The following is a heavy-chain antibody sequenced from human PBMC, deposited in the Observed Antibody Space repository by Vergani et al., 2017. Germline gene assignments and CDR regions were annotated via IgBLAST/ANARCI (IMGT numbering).Heavy chain of an antibody. CDR3: ARPGADYYFDY. CDR2: ISAYNGNT. CDR1: GYTFTSYG. D-gene: IGHD7-27*01. J-gene: IGHJ4*02. V-gene: IGHV1-18*01. Sequence: QVKLVQSGAEVKKPGASVKVSCKASGYTFTSYGISWVRQAPGQGLEWMGRISAYNGNTNYEQKLQGRVTMTTDTSTSPAYMELSSLRSDDTAVYYCARPGADYYFDYWGQGTLVTVSS.